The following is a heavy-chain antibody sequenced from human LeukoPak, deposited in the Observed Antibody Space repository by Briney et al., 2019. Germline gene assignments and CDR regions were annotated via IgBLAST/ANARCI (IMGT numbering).Heavy chain of an antibody. J-gene: IGHJ6*02. CDR3: ARVCPYGSGSSYGMDV. Sequence: ASVKVSCAASGYTFTGYYMHWVRQAPGQGLEWMAWIKHNSSGTNYAQTFKGRFTMNRDTSISTAYMELSRLRADDTAVYYCARVCPYGSGSSYGMDVWGQGTTVTVSS. CDR1: GYTFTGYY. CDR2: IKHNSSGT. V-gene: IGHV1-2*02. D-gene: IGHD3-10*01.